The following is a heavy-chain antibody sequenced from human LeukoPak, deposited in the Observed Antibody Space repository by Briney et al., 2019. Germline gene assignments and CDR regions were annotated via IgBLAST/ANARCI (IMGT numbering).Heavy chain of an antibody. D-gene: IGHD3-22*01. V-gene: IGHV3-30-3*01. Sequence: PGGSLRLSCAASGFTFSSYAMHWVRQAPGKGLEWVAVISYDGSNKYYADSVKGRFTISRDNSKNTLYLQMNSLRAKDTAVYYCARGGLYDSSGYYFNYFDYWGQGTLVTVSS. CDR3: ARGGLYDSSGYYFNYFDY. CDR1: GFTFSSYA. J-gene: IGHJ4*02. CDR2: ISYDGSNK.